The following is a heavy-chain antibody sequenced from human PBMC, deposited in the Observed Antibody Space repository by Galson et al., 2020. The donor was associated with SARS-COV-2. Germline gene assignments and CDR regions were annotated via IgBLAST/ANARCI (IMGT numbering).Heavy chain of an antibody. D-gene: IGHD6-13*01. Sequence: ASVKLSCQASGYTFTDYYMHCVRQAPGQGLEWMGRINPNSGGTNYAQKFQGRVTMTRDTSISTAYMELSRLRSDDTAVYYCARDPSSSWYCWFDPWGQGTLVTVSS. CDR3: ARDPSSSWYCWFDP. V-gene: IGHV1-2*06. J-gene: IGHJ5*02. CDR2: INPNSGGT. CDR1: GYTFTDYY.